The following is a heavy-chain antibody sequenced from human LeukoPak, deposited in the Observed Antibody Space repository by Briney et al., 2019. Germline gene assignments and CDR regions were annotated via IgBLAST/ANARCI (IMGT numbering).Heavy chain of an antibody. V-gene: IGHV1-2*02. Sequence: ASVKVSCKASGYTFTGYYMHWVRQAPGQGLEWMGWINPNSGGTNYAQKFQGRVTMTRDTSISTAYMELSRLRSDDTAVYYCAREPTTPRDIVVVVAATRSGNWFDPWGQGTLVTVSS. CDR3: AREPTTPRDIVVVVAATRSGNWFDP. D-gene: IGHD2-15*01. CDR2: INPNSGGT. J-gene: IGHJ5*02. CDR1: GYTFTGYY.